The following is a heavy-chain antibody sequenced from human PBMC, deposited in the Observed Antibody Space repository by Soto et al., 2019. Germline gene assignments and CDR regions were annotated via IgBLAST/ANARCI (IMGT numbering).Heavy chain of an antibody. CDR1: GLTFSSYA. D-gene: IGHD3-22*01. CDR2: ISGSGGST. V-gene: IGHV3-23*01. CDR3: AKMGSGYYLDY. Sequence: GSLRLSGAAAGLTFSSYAMSWVRQAPGKGLEWVSAISGSGGSTYYADSVKGRFTISRDNSKKTLYLQMNSLRAEDTAVYYCAKMGSGYYLDYWGQGTLVTVSS. J-gene: IGHJ4*02.